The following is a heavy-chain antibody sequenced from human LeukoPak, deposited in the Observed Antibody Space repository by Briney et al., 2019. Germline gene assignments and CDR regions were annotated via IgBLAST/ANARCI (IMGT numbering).Heavy chain of an antibody. J-gene: IGHJ5*02. CDR1: GFTFSSYA. Sequence: GGSLRLSCAASGFTFSSYAVSWVRQAPGKGLEWVSAISGSGGSTYYADSVKGRFTISRDNSKNTLYLQMNSLRAEDTAVYYCARKGRIQLWLVAWFDPWGQGTLVTVSS. D-gene: IGHD5-18*01. CDR3: ARKGRIQLWLVAWFDP. V-gene: IGHV3-23*01. CDR2: ISGSGGST.